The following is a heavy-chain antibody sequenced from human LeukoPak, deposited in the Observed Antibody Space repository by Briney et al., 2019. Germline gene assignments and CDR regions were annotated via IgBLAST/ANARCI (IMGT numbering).Heavy chain of an antibody. D-gene: IGHD6-19*01. Sequence: MPTETLSLTCTVSGGSISSYYWSWIRQPPGKGLEWIGYIYYGGSTNYNPSLKSRVTISVDTSKNQFSLKLSSVTAADTAVYYCARRESSGWYMDWFDPWGRGTLVTVSS. CDR2: IYYGGST. CDR3: ARRESSGWYMDWFDP. V-gene: IGHV4-59*01. CDR1: GGSISSYY. J-gene: IGHJ5*02.